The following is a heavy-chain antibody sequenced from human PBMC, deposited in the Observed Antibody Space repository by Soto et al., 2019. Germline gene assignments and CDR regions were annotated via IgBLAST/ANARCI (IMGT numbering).Heavy chain of an antibody. V-gene: IGHV3-74*03. CDR2: INTDGSVA. J-gene: IGHJ4*02. CDR3: LRANTTSSGWP. CDR1: VLTFRSYW. Sequence: GGSLRLSCAASVLTFRSYWMHWVRQAPGKGLVWVSRINTDGSVAMYVDSVKGRFTISRDNAKNTLYLHMTNMDPMDTATYYCLRANTTSSGWPWGQGTLVTVSS. D-gene: IGHD6-19*01.